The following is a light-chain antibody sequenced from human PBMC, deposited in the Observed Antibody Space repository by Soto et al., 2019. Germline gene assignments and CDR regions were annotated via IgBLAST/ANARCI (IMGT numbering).Light chain of an antibody. CDR2: DAS. CDR1: QSVSSNY. J-gene: IGKJ1*01. Sequence: EIVLTQSPGTRSLSPGERATLSCRASQSVSSNYLSWYQQKPGQAPRLLTYDASSRATGIPDRCSGSGSEAYVTLTISRLEPEDFAVYYCQQYGSSTWTFGQGTEVELK. V-gene: IGKV3-20*01. CDR3: QQYGSSTWT.